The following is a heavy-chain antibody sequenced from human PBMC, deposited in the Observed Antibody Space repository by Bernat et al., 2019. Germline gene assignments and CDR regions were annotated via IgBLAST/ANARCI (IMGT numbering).Heavy chain of an antibody. D-gene: IGHD4-17*01. Sequence: EVQLVESGGGLVKPGGSLRLSCAASGFTFSNAWMNWVRQAPGKGLEWVGRIKSKTDGGTTDYAAPVKGRFTISRDNAKNSLYLQMNSLRAEDTAVYYCARSPTVTDFDYWGQGTLVTVSS. CDR3: ARSPTVTDFDY. CDR2: IKSKTDGGTT. J-gene: IGHJ4*02. V-gene: IGHV3-15*07. CDR1: GFTFSNAW.